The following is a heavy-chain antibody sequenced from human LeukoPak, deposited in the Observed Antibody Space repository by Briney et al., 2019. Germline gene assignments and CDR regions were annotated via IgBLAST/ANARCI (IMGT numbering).Heavy chain of an antibody. CDR3: AREVGSGYPYYFDY. CDR1: GYSISSGYY. CDR2: IYPSGST. V-gene: IGHV4-38-2*02. J-gene: IGHJ4*02. Sequence: SETLSLTCAVSGYSISSGYYWGWIRQPPGKGLEWIGSIYPSGSTYYNPSLKSRVTISVDTSKNQFSLKLSSVTAADTAVYYCAREVGSGYPYYFDYWGQGTLVTVSS. D-gene: IGHD3-3*01.